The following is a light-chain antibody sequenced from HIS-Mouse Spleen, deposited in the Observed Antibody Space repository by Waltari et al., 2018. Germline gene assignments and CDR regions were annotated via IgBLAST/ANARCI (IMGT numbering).Light chain of an antibody. CDR1: QSVLYSSNNKNY. CDR2: VAS. Sequence: DIVMTQSPDSLAVSLGERATINCKSSQSVLYSSNNKNYLAWYQQKPGQPPKLLIYVASTRESGVPDRFSGSGSRTDFTLTISSLQAEDVAVYYCQQYYTTPYTFGQGTKLEIK. CDR3: QQYYTTPYT. J-gene: IGKJ2*01. V-gene: IGKV4-1*01.